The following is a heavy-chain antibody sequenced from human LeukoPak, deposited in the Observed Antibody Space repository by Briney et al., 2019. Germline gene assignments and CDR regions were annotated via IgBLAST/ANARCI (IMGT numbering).Heavy chain of an antibody. CDR2: ISSDGGST. J-gene: IGHJ2*01. CDR3: ARGRQGAKTRYFDL. CDR1: GIIFSNYA. Sequence: GGSLRLSCAASGIIFSNYAMHWVRQGPGKGLECISTISSDGGSTYYARSVKGRFTISRDKSKNTLYLQMGSLRAEDMAVCYCARGRQGAKTRYFDLWGRGTRVTVSS. V-gene: IGHV3-64*01. D-gene: IGHD1-26*01.